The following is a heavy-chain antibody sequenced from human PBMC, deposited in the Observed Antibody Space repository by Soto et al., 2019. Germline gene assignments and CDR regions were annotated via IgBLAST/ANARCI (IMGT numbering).Heavy chain of an antibody. CDR3: AKDRPIYRILYYFDY. Sequence: QVQLVESGGGVVQPGRSLRLSCAASGFTFSSYGMHWVRQAPGKGLEWVAVISYDGSNNYYADSVKGRFTISRDNSKNTLYLQMNSLRAEDTAVYYCAKDRPIYRILYYFDYWGKGTLVTVSS. CDR2: ISYDGSNN. D-gene: IGHD4-4*01. CDR1: GFTFSSYG. V-gene: IGHV3-30*18. J-gene: IGHJ4*02.